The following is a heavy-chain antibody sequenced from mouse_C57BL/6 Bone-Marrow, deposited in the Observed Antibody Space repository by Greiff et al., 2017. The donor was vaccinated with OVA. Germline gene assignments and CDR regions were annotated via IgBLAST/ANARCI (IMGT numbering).Heavy chain of an antibody. CDR1: GYTFTSYT. Sequence: VQLQQSGAELVKPGASVKISCKASGYTFTSYTMHWVKQRPGQGLEWIGYINPSSGYTKYNQKFKDKATLTADKSSSTAYMQLSSLTSEDSAVYYCARPYYSNYAGFAYWGQGTLVTVSA. CDR2: INPSSGYT. D-gene: IGHD2-5*01. J-gene: IGHJ3*01. CDR3: ARPYYSNYAGFAY. V-gene: IGHV1S26*01.